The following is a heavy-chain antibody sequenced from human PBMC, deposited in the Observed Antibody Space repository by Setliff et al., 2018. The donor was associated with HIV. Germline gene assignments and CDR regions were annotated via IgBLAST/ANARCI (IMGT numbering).Heavy chain of an antibody. CDR1: GFRFGDYA. J-gene: IGHJ3*02. V-gene: IGHV3-49*03. Sequence: SCTASGFRFGDYAMSWFRQAPGKGPEWVGFIRSKAYGGTKEYAVSVKGRFTISRDDSKSIAYLQMNSLKTEDTAVYYCTTSYGSGTYYRMGAFDIWGQGTMVTVSS. CDR3: TTSYGSGTYYRMGAFDI. D-gene: IGHD3-10*01. CDR2: IRSKAYGGTK.